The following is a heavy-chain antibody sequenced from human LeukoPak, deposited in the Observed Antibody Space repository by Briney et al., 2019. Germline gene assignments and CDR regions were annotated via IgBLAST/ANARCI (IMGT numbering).Heavy chain of an antibody. CDR1: GGSMSTFY. CDR3: ARVDYDSSGYFDY. CDR2: VYYSGST. D-gene: IGHD3-22*01. Sequence: SETLSLTCTVAGGSMSTFYWSWLRQPPGKQLEWIGYVYYSGSTNYNPSFKTRVTISVDTSKTQFSLKLSSVTPADTAVYYCARVDYDSSGYFDYWGQGTLVTVSS. J-gene: IGHJ4*02. V-gene: IGHV4-59*01.